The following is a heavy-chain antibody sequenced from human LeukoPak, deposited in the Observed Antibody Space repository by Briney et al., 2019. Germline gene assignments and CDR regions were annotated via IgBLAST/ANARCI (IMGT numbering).Heavy chain of an antibody. CDR2: ISGSGGST. V-gene: IGHV3-23*01. D-gene: IGHD3-22*01. CDR3: AKVPYWDYYDSSGYYPFDY. J-gene: IGHJ4*02. CDR1: GFTFSSYA. Sequence: PGGSLRLSCAASGFTFSSYAMSWVRQAPGKGLEWVSAISGSGGSTYYADSVKGRFTISRDNSKNTLYLQMNSLRAEDTAVYYCAKVPYWDYYDSSGYYPFDYWGQGTLVTVSS.